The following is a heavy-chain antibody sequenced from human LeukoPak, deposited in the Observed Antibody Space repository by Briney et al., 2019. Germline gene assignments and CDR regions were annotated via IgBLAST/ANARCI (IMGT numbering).Heavy chain of an antibody. CDR2: INPNSGGT. J-gene: IGHJ4*02. Sequence: GASVKVSCKASGYTFTGYYMHWVRQAPGQGLEWMGWINPNSGGTNYAQKFQGRVTMTRDTSISTAYMELSRLRSDDTAVYYCARDLRSIVVVPAAPMDLGYWGQGTLVTVSS. D-gene: IGHD2-2*01. V-gene: IGHV1-2*02. CDR1: GYTFTGYY. CDR3: ARDLRSIVVVPAAPMDLGY.